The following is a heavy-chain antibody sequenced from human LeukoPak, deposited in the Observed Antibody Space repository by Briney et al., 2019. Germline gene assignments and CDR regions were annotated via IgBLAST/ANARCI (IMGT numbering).Heavy chain of an antibody. CDR2: ISYDGSHK. D-gene: IGHD6-19*01. CDR1: GFTFSSYG. CDR3: AKYESNGWSYFDY. J-gene: IGHJ4*02. Sequence: GGSLRLSCAASGFTFSSYGMHWVRQAPGKGLEWVTVISYDGSHKYYADSVKGRFTISRDNSKNTLYLQMNSLRAEDTAVYYCAKYESNGWSYFDYWGQGTLVTVSS. V-gene: IGHV3-30*18.